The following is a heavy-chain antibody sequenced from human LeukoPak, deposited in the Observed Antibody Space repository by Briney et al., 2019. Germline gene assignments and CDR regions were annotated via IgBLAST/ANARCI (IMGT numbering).Heavy chain of an antibody. Sequence: GGTLRLSCAASGFTFSNFGMAWVRQAPGKGLEWVSAIDASGRNTHYAGSVKGRFSISRDNSKNTLILQMNSLRVEDTAVYYCAKALYDSTGDGYWGQGTLVTISS. CDR1: GFTFSNFG. J-gene: IGHJ4*02. V-gene: IGHV3-23*01. CDR3: AKALYDSTGDGY. CDR2: IDASGRNT. D-gene: IGHD7-27*01.